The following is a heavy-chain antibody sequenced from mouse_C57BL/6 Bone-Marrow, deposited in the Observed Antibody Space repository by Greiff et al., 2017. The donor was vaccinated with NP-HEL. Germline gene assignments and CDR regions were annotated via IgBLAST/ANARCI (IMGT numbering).Heavy chain of an antibody. CDR1: GYSITSGYY. J-gene: IGHJ3*01. V-gene: IGHV3-6*01. CDR3: ATQGD. Sequence: DVQLQESGPGLVKPSQSLSLTCSATGYSITSGYYWNWIRQFPGNILEWIGYISYDGSYNYNPSFKNRISFTRDTSKNRFFLKLKSVTTEATATYYGATQGDWGKGTLVTVSA. CDR2: ISYDGSY.